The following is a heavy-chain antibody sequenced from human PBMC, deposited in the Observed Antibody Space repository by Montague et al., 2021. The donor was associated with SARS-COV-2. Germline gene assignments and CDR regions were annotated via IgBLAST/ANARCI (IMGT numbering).Heavy chain of an antibody. J-gene: IGHJ6*03. CDR2: INHSGST. CDR3: ARGVRQLGVRYYYYYIDV. V-gene: IGHV4-34*01. CDR1: GGSFSGYY. Sequence: SETLSLTCAAYGGSFSGYYWSWIRQPPGKGLEWIGEINHSGSTNYNPSLKSRVTISMDTSKNQFSLKLSSVTAADTAVYYCARGVRQLGVRYYYYYIDVWEKGTTVAVSS. D-gene: IGHD6-6*01.